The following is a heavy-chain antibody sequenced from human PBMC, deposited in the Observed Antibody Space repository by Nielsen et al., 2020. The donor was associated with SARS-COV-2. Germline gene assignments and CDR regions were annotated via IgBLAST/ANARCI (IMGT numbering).Heavy chain of an antibody. Sequence: GESLKISCAASGFTFSSYWMHWVRQAPGKGLVWVSRINSDGSSTSHADSVKGQFTISRDNAKNTLYLQMNSLRAEDTAVYYCATGGLWFGGQGTLVTVSS. D-gene: IGHD3-10*01. J-gene: IGHJ4*02. CDR3: ATGGLWF. V-gene: IGHV3-74*01. CDR1: GFTFSSYW. CDR2: INSDGSST.